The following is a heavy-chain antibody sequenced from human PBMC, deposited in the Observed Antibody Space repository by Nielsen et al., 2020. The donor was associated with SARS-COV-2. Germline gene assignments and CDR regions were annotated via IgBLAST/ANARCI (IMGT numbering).Heavy chain of an antibody. CDR3: AGGVAGPFDY. CDR1: GFTFSSYW. CDR2: IKQDGSEK. V-gene: IGHV3-7*04. Sequence: GESLKISCAASGFTFSSYWMSWVRQAPGKGLEWAANIKQDGSEKYYVDSVKGRFTISRDNAKNSLYLQMNSLRAEDTAVYYCAGGVAGPFDYWGQGTLVTVSS. D-gene: IGHD6-19*01. J-gene: IGHJ4*02.